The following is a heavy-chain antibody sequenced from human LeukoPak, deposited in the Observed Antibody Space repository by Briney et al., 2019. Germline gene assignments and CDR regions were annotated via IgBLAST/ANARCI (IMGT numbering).Heavy chain of an antibody. CDR2: IYPGDSDT. D-gene: IGHD4-17*01. CDR1: GYSFTSYW. J-gene: IGHJ4*02. CDR3: ARFATTVTNYFDY. V-gene: IGHV5-51*01. Sequence: GESLKIPCKGSGYSFTSYWIGWVRQMPGKGLEWMGIIYPGDSDTRYSPSFQGQVTISADKSISTAYLQWSSLKASDTAMYYCARFATTVTNYFDYWGQGTLVTVSS.